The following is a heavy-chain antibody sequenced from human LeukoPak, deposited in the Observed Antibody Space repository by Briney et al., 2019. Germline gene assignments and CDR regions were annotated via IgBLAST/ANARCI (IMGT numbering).Heavy chain of an antibody. J-gene: IGHJ4*02. CDR3: ARHRITMVRGVIPYYFDC. V-gene: IGHV4-59*08. Sequence: PSETLSLTCTVSGGSISSYYWSWIRQPPGKRLEWIGYIYYSGSTNYNPSLKSRVTISVDTSKNQFSLKLSSVTAADTAVYYCARHRITMVRGVIPYYFDCWGQGTLVTVSS. D-gene: IGHD3-10*01. CDR2: IYYSGST. CDR1: GGSISSYY.